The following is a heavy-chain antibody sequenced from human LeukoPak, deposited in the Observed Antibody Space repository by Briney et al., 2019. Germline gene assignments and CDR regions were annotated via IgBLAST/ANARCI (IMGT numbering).Heavy chain of an antibody. D-gene: IGHD2-2*01. CDR1: GGSFSGYY. CDR3: ARLTGEYCSSTSCYYYYYYYMDV. Sequence: SETLSLTCAVYGGSFSGYYWSWIRQPPGKGLEWIGEINHSGSTNYNPSLKSRVTISVDTSKNQFSLKLSSVTAADTAVYYCARLTGEYCSSTSCYYYYYYYMDVWGKGTTVTISS. J-gene: IGHJ6*03. CDR2: INHSGST. V-gene: IGHV4-34*01.